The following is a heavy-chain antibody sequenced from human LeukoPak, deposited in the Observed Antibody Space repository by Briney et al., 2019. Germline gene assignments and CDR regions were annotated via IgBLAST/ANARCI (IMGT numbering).Heavy chain of an antibody. D-gene: IGHD3-10*01. J-gene: IGHJ4*02. Sequence: GGSLRLSCAASGFTFSSYSMNWVRQAPGKGLEWVSSISSSSSYIYYADSVKGRFTISRDNAENSLYLQMNSLRAEDTAVYYCARDNYGSGRKFDYWGQGTLVTASS. V-gene: IGHV3-21*01. CDR2: ISSSSSYI. CDR3: ARDNYGSGRKFDY. CDR1: GFTFSSYS.